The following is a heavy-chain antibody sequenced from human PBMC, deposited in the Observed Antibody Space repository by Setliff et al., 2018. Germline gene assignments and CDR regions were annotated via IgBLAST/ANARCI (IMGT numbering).Heavy chain of an antibody. J-gene: IGHJ4*02. CDR2: IRSSGTS. V-gene: IGHV3-21*04. CDR3: AKGYCSSTSCYVYY. D-gene: IGHD2-2*01. CDR1: GFSLRDYT. Sequence: GESLKISCVASGFSLRDYTINWVRQAPGKGLDWVSSIRSSGTSFYADSVKGRFTVSRDNAKNSVYLQMNSLRAEDMALYYCAKGYCSSTSCYVYYWGQGTLVTVSS.